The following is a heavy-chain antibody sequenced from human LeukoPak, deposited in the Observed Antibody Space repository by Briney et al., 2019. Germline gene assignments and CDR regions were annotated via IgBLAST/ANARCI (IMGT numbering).Heavy chain of an antibody. CDR2: IYSGGST. J-gene: IGHJ4*02. CDR3: ARDLYVRDTAVRGKKKYYFDY. V-gene: IGHV3-53*05. Sequence: GGSLRLSCAASGFTVSSNYMSWVRQAPGKGLEWVSVIYSGGSTYYADSVKGRFTISRDNSKNTLYLQMNSLRSEVTAVYYCARDLYVRDTAVRGKKKYYFDYWGQGTLVTVSS. D-gene: IGHD3-10*01. CDR1: GFTVSSNY.